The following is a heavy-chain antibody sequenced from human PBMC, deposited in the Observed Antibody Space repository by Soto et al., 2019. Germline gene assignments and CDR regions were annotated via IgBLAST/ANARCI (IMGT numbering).Heavy chain of an antibody. Sequence: PGGSLRLSCAASGFTFSSYAMSWVRQAPGKGLEWVSAISGSGGSTYYADSVKGRFTISRDNSKNTLYLQMNSLRAEDTAVYYCAKEALPTTYYYDSSGFDYWGQGTLVTVSS. CDR1: GFTFSSYA. CDR3: AKEALPTTYYYDSSGFDY. D-gene: IGHD3-22*01. J-gene: IGHJ4*02. CDR2: ISGSGGST. V-gene: IGHV3-23*01.